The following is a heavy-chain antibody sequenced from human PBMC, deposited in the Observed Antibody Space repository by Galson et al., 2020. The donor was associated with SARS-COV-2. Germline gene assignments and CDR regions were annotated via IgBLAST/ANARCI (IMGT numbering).Heavy chain of an antibody. V-gene: IGHV4-4*02. CDR1: GGSISSSNW. CDR2: IYHSGST. J-gene: IGHJ4*02. D-gene: IGHD5-18*01. CDR3: ARGEVGSYGGGFDY. Sequence: SETLSLTCAVSGGSISSSNWWSWVRQPPGKGLEWIGEIYHSGSTNYNPSLKSRVTISVDKSKNQFSLKLSSVTAADTAVYYCARGEVGSYGGGFDYWGQGTLVTVSS.